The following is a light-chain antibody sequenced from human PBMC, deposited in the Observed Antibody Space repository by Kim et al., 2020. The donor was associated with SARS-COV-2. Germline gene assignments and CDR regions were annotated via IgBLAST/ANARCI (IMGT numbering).Light chain of an antibody. CDR2: DAS. Sequence: SASVGDRISITCRASQSISSRLAWYQQKPGQAPKLLIYDASTLEGGVPSRFSGGGSGTEFTLTITSLQPDDFASYSCQHYHSYPLTFGGGTKLGI. CDR1: QSISSR. J-gene: IGKJ4*01. CDR3: QHYHSYPLT. V-gene: IGKV1-5*01.